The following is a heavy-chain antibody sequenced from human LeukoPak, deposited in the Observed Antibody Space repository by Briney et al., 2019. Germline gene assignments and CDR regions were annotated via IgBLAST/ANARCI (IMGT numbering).Heavy chain of an antibody. J-gene: IGHJ3*02. CDR3: ARAKVRSSGWLDAFDI. Sequence: GRSLRLSCAASGFTFSSYAMHWVRQAPGKGLEWVAAISYDGSNKYYADSVKGRFTISRDNSKNTLYLQMNSLRAEDTAVYYCARAKVRSSGWLDAFDIWGQGTMVTVSS. CDR2: ISYDGSNK. D-gene: IGHD6-19*01. V-gene: IGHV3-30-3*01. CDR1: GFTFSSYA.